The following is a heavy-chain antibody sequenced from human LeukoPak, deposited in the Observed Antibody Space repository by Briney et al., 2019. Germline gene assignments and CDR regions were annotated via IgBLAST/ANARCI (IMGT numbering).Heavy chain of an antibody. CDR2: ISSSSSYI. D-gene: IGHD3-22*01. CDR3: ASLGSSSGPHRDAFDI. J-gene: IGHJ3*02. CDR1: GFTFSSYS. V-gene: IGHV3-21*01. Sequence: GGSLRLSCAASGFTFSSYSMNWVRQAPGKGLEWVSSISSSSSYIYYADSVKGRFTISRDNAKNSLYLQMNSLRAEDTAVYYCASLGSSSGPHRDAFDIWGQGTMVTVSS.